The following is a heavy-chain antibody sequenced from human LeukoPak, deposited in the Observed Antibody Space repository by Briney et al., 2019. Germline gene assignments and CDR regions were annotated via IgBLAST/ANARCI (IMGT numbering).Heavy chain of an antibody. CDR2: IYYSGST. CDR3: ARQGPCYYDSSGYCKRTFDY. J-gene: IGHJ4*02. V-gene: IGHV4-39*01. CDR1: GGSISSSSYY. D-gene: IGHD3-22*01. Sequence: SETLSLTCTVSGGSISSSSYYWGWIRQPPGKGLEWIGSIYYSGSTYYNPSLKSRVTISVDTSKTQFSLKLSSVTAADTAVYYCARQGPCYYDSSGYCKRTFDYWGQGTLVTVSP.